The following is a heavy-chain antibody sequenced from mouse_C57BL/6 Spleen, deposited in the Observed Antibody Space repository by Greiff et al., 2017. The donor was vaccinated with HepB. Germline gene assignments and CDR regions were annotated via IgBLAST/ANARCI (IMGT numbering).Heavy chain of an antibody. J-gene: IGHJ4*01. CDR2: INPYNGDT. CDR1: GYSFTGYF. CDR3: ARDGNYVGYHAMDY. D-gene: IGHD2-1*01. V-gene: IGHV1-20*01. Sequence: VQLKESGPELVKPGDSVKISCKASGYSFTGYFMNWVMQSHGKSLEWIGRINPYNGDTFYNQKFKGKATLTVDKSSSTAHMELRSLTSEDSAVYYCARDGNYVGYHAMDYWGQGTSVTVSS.